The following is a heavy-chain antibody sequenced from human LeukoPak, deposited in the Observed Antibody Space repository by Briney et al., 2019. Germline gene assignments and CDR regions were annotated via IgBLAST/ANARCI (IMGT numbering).Heavy chain of an antibody. D-gene: IGHD2-2*01. CDR2: IYYSGST. Sequence: PSETLSLTCTVSGGSISSYYWSWIRQPPGKGLEWIGYIYYSGSTNYNPSLKSRVTISVDTSKNQFSLKLSSVTAADTAVYYCARDFIEKDCSSTSCYATTNYYYYMDVWGKGTTVTVSS. CDR3: ARDFIEKDCSSTSCYATTNYYYYMDV. J-gene: IGHJ6*03. V-gene: IGHV4-59*01. CDR1: GGSISSYY.